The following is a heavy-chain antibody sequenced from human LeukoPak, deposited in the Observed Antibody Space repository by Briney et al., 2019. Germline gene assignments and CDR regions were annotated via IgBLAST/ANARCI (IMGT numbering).Heavy chain of an antibody. CDR2: IYYSGST. J-gene: IGHJ6*03. Sequence: SETLSLTCTVSGGSISSSSYYWGWIRQPPGEGLEWIGSIYYSGSTYYNPSLKSRVTISVDTSKNQFSLKLSSVTAADTAVYYRARHLRSGSYNYYYYYMDVWGKGTTVTVSS. V-gene: IGHV4-39*01. CDR3: ARHLRSGSYNYYYYYMDV. D-gene: IGHD1-26*01. CDR1: GGSISSSSYY.